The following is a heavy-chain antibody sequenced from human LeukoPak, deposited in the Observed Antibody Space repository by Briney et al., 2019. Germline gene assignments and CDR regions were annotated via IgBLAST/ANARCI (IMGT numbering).Heavy chain of an antibody. CDR3: ARDRGVGAPDY. Sequence: GGSLRFSCAASGFTFSSYWMHWVRQAPGKGLVWVSRINSDGSSTNYADSVKGRFTISRDNVKNALYLEMNSLRAEDTAVYYCARDRGVGAPDYWGQGTLVTVSS. CDR2: INSDGSST. J-gene: IGHJ4*02. V-gene: IGHV3-74*01. D-gene: IGHD1-26*01. CDR1: GFTFSSYW.